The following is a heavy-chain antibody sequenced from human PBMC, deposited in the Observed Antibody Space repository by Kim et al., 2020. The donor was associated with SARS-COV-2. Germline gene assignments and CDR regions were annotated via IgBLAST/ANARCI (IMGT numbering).Heavy chain of an antibody. CDR3: AGVLGDSSGYYFGTFGY. Sequence: GGSLRLSCAASGFTFSSYEMNWVRQAPGKGLEWVSYISSSGSTIYYADSVKGRFTISRDNAKNSLYLQMNSLRAEDTAVYYCAGVLGDSSGYYFGTFGYWGQGTLVTVSS. CDR2: ISSSGSTI. V-gene: IGHV3-48*03. CDR1: GFTFSSYE. D-gene: IGHD3-22*01. J-gene: IGHJ4*02.